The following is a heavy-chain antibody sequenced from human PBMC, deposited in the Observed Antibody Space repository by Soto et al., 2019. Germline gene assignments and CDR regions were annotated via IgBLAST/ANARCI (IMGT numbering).Heavy chain of an antibody. V-gene: IGHV3-23*01. Sequence: VGSLRLSCAASGFPFGENAMSWVRQAPGKGLEWVSGISDSGATTYYADSVRGRFTISRDNSKNTLYLQMKSLRAEDSASYYCAKEDTSSGSLDYWGQGAL. CDR2: ISDSGATT. D-gene: IGHD6-19*01. CDR3: AKEDTSSGSLDY. J-gene: IGHJ4*02. CDR1: GFPFGENA.